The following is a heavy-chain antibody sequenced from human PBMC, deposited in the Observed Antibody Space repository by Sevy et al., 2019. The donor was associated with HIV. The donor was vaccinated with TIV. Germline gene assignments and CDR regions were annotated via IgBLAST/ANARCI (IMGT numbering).Heavy chain of an antibody. CDR2: ISGSGGST. J-gene: IGHJ4*02. D-gene: IGHD4-17*01. Sequence: GESLKISCAASGFTFSSYAMSWVRQAPGKGLEWVSAISGSGGSTYYAGSVKGRFTISRDNSKNTLYLQMNSLRAEDTAVYYCAKSHTVTTVFDYWGQGTLVTVSS. CDR1: GFTFSSYA. V-gene: IGHV3-23*01. CDR3: AKSHTVTTVFDY.